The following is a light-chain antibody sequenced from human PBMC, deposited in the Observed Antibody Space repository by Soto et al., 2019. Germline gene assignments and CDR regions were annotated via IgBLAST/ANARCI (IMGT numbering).Light chain of an antibody. CDR1: SSDVGAYNY. V-gene: IGLV2-8*01. CDR2: EVS. J-gene: IGLJ1*01. Sequence: QSVLTQPPSASGSPGQSVTISCTGTSSDVGAYNYVSWYQQHPGKAPKLMIYEVSKRPSGVPDRLSGSKSGNTASLTVSGLQAEDEADYYCSSYAGSNNFVFGTGTKVTVL. CDR3: SSYAGSNNFV.